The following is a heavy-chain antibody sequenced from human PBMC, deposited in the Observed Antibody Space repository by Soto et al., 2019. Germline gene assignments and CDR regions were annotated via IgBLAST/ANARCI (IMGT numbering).Heavy chain of an antibody. CDR2: INSDGSGT. J-gene: IGHJ4*02. V-gene: IGHV3-74*01. D-gene: IGHD1-26*01. Sequence: VQLVESGGGLVQPGGSLRLSCAASGFTFSNYWMHWVRQAPGKGLVWVSRINSDGSGTTYADSVKGRFTISRDNAKNTLFLQMNSLRAEDTAVYYCARDRANYYFDYWGQGTLVTVSS. CDR3: ARDRANYYFDY. CDR1: GFTFSNYW.